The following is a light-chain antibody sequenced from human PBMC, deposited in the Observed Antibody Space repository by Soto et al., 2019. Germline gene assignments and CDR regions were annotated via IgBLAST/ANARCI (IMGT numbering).Light chain of an antibody. J-gene: IGKJ4*01. CDR2: KAS. CDR1: QTISSW. V-gene: IGKV1-5*03. CDR3: QHYNNWIAS. Sequence: DIQMTQSPSTLSGSVGDRVTITCRASQTISSWLAWYQQKPGKAPKLLIYKASTLKSGVPSRFSDSGSGTEFTLTISSLQSEDFAVYYCQHYNNWIASFGGGTKVDIK.